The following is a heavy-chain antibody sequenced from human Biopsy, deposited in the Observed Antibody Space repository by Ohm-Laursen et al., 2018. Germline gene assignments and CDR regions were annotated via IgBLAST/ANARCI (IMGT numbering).Heavy chain of an antibody. CDR2: ISGLNGIK. D-gene: IGHD4-11*01. J-gene: IGHJ5*01. CDR3: TRDLQTRAETFDS. V-gene: IGHV1-18*01. CDR1: GYTYSDYG. Sequence: ASVKVSCKTSGYTYSDYGVSWVRQAPGQGLEWAGWISGLNGIKTSASKFQGRLTMTTDRSASTAYMELRGLRSDDTAVYYCTRDLQTRAETFDSWGQGTLVTVSS.